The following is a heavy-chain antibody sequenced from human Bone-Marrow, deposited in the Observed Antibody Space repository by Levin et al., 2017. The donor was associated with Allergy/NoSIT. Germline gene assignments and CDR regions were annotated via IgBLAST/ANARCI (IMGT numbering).Heavy chain of an antibody. Sequence: SQTLSLTCTVSGGSISSSYYYWGWIRQPPGKGLEFVGKIFYNGGTYYNPSLQSRVTILVDTSKNHLYLTLASVTAADTAVYYCARLLPYSSGWTQVGFDPWGQGTLVTVSS. D-gene: IGHD6-19*01. J-gene: IGHJ5*02. CDR2: IFYNGGT. V-gene: IGHV4-39*07. CDR3: ARLLPYSSGWTQVGFDP. CDR1: GGSISSSYYY.